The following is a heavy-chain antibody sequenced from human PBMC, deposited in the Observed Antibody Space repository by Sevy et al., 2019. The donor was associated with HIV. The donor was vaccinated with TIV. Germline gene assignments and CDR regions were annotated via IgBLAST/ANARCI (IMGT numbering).Heavy chain of an antibody. CDR1: GFTFSSYS. J-gene: IGHJ4*02. CDR3: ARENYYGSGIPIDY. V-gene: IGHV3-48*01. D-gene: IGHD3-10*01. Sequence: GGSLRLSCAASGFTFSSYSMNWVRQAPGKGLERVSYISSSSSTIYYADSVQGRFTISRDNAKNSLYLQMNSLRAEDTAVYYCARENYYGSGIPIDYWCQGTLVTVSS. CDR2: ISSSSSTI.